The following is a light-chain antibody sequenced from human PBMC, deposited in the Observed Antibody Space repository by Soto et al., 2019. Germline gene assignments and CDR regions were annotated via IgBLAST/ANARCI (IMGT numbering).Light chain of an antibody. J-gene: IGLJ1*01. CDR2: EVS. V-gene: IGLV2-23*02. Sequence: HSVLTQPASVFGSPGQSITISCTGTSSDVGSYNLVSWYQQHPGKAPKLMIYEVSKRPSGVSNRFSGSKSGNTASLTISGLQAEDEADYYCCSYAGSSTLYVFGTGTKVTVL. CDR3: CSYAGSSTLYV. CDR1: SSDVGSYNL.